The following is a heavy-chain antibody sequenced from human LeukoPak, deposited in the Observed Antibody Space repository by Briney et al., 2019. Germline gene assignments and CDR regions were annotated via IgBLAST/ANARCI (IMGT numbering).Heavy chain of an antibody. J-gene: IGHJ4*02. Sequence: SVKVSCKASGGTFSSYAISWVRQAPGQGLEWMGGIIPIFGTANYAQKFQGRVTITADESTSTAYMELSSLRPEDTAVYYCAREIVVVSAAIVGCFDYWGQGTLVTVSS. D-gene: IGHD2-2*01. CDR1: GGTFSSYA. CDR3: AREIVVVSAAIVGCFDY. CDR2: IIPIFGTA. V-gene: IGHV1-69*13.